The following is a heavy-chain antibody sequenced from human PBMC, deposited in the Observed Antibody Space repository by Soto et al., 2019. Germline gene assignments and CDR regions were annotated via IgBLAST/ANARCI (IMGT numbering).Heavy chain of an antibody. Sequence: ASVKVSCRPSGYTFNTYYLHWVRQAPGQALEWMGVIHPSGGGTTYAQKFLGRVTVTRDTSTSTVFMELSSLKIEDTAVYYCITDGPDGRAYWGQGTQVTVSS. CDR2: IHPSGGGT. D-gene: IGHD2-8*01. J-gene: IGHJ4*02. CDR3: ITDGPDGRAY. CDR1: GYTFNTYY. V-gene: IGHV1-46*02.